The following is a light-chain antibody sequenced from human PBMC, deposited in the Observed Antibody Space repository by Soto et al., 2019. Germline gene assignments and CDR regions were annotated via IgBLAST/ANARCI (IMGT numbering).Light chain of an antibody. V-gene: IGKV3-20*01. J-gene: IGKJ1*01. CDR2: GAS. Sequence: EIVLTQSPGTLSLSPGERATLSCRASQSVSSSYLAWYQQKPGQAPRLLIYGASSRATGIPDRFSGSGSGTDFTLTISRLEPGHFQVYDCQRYGSSPRTFGQRTKVDIK. CDR1: QSVSSSY. CDR3: QRYGSSPRT.